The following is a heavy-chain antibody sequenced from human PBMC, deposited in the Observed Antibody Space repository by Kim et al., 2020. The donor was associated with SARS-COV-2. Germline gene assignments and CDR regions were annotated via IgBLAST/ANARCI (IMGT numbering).Heavy chain of an antibody. Sequence: SFPSSFSTFPSYGISWVRQAPGQGLEWMGWISADNGNTNYAQKLQGRVTMTTDTSTSTAYMELRSLRSDDTSVFYCARGIAVATSSGGEIGYYYYDMDDWGQGTTVTVSS. J-gene: IGHJ6*02. CDR1: FSTFPSYG. CDR3: ARGIAVATSSGGEIGYYYYDMDD. V-gene: IGHV1-18*01. CDR2: ISADNGNT. D-gene: IGHD6-19*01.